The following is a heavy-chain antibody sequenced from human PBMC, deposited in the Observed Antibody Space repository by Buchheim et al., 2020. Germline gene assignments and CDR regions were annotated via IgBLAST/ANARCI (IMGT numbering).Heavy chain of an antibody. CDR3: AIGPSGSIIEFDY. V-gene: IGHV3-33*01. J-gene: IGHJ4*02. CDR1: GFTFSSYG. D-gene: IGHD1-26*01. CDR2: IWYDGSNK. Sequence: QVQLVESGGGVVQPGRSLRLSCAASGFTFSSYGMHWVRQAPGKGLERVAVIWYDGSNKYYADSVKGRFTISRDNSKNTLYLQMNSLRAEDTAVYYCAIGPSGSIIEFDYWGQGTL.